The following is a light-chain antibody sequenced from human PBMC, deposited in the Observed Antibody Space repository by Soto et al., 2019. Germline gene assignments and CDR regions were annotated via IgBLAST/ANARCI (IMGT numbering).Light chain of an antibody. CDR1: SSDVGAYNY. Sequence: QSVLTQPASVSGSPGQSITISCTGTSSDVGAYNYVSWYQQHPGKAPKLMIYDVNNRPSGVSNHFSGSKSGNTASLTISGLQAEDEADYYCSSYTSSSTLVFGGGTKVTVL. V-gene: IGLV2-14*01. CDR2: DVN. CDR3: SSYTSSSTLV. J-gene: IGLJ2*01.